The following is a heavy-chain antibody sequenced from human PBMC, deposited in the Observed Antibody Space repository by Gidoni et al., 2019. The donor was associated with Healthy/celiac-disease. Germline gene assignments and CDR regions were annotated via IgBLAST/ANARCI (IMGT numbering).Heavy chain of an antibody. CDR3: ARDSSYYDSSGTSAFDI. V-gene: IGHV1-69*06. Sequence: QVQLVQSGAEVTKPGSSVKVSCQASGGTFSSYAISWVRKDPGQGLEWVGGIIPIFGTANYAQKFQGRVTITADKSTSTAYMELSSLRADDTAVYYCARDSSYYDSSGTSAFDIWGQGTMVTVSS. D-gene: IGHD3-22*01. CDR2: IIPIFGTA. CDR1: GGTFSSYA. J-gene: IGHJ3*02.